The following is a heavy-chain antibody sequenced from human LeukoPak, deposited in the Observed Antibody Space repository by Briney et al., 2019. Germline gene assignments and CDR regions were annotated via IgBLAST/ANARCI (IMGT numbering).Heavy chain of an antibody. J-gene: IGHJ6*03. D-gene: IGHD5-24*01. V-gene: IGHV4-61*02. CDR2: IYTSGST. Sequence: SETLSLTCTVSGGSISSGSYYWSWIRQPAGKGLEWIGRIYTSGSTNYNPSLKSRVTISVDTSKNQSSLKLSSVTAADTAVYYCARDRAHGYRKMDYYYYMDVWGKGTTVTISS. CDR3: ARDRAHGYRKMDYYYYMDV. CDR1: GGSISSGSYY.